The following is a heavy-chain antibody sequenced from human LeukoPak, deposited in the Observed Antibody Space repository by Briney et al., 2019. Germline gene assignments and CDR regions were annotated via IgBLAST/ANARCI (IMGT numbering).Heavy chain of an antibody. D-gene: IGHD2-15*01. CDR1: GGSFSGYY. J-gene: IGHJ4*02. V-gene: IGHV4-34*01. CDR3: ARHVGYCSGGSCYYIRFDY. CDR2: INHSGST. Sequence: SETLSLTCAVYGGSFSGYYWSWIRQPPGKGLEWIGEINHSGSTNYNPSLKSRVTISVDTSKNQFSLKLSSVTAADTAVYYCARHVGYCSGGSCYYIRFDYWGQGTLVTVSS.